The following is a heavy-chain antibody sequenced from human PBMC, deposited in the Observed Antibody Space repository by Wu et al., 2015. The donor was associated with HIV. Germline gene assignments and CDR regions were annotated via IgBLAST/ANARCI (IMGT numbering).Heavy chain of an antibody. CDR2: VFPIYGNG. J-gene: IGHJ6*02. V-gene: IGHV1-69*18. D-gene: IGHD2-21*01. Sequence: QVRLVQSGAEVKKPGASVKVSCRSSGYSFTAYYLHWVRQAPGQGLEWMGKVFPIYGNGDHTQKFEDRVTITADESTNTAYMELNSLRSEDTAVYYCARVFHIVVSYYGMDVWGQGP. CDR1: GYSFTAYY. CDR3: ARVFHIVVSYYGMDV.